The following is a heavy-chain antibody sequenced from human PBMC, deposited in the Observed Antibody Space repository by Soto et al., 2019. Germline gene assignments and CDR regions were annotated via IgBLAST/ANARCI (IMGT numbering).Heavy chain of an antibody. Sequence: SEALSHTCSVSGGNIRRCYWILIRLLLGKRINLIGYFYYSGITNYTPSLKSRVTISVDTSKNQFSLKLSSVTAADTAVYYCAIVGGVWFGEFRYNVPLSWFHPWGQGTQVTGS. CDR1: GGNIRRCY. V-gene: IGHV4-59*01. J-gene: IGHJ5*02. CDR3: AIVGGVWFGEFRYNVPLSWFHP. CDR2: FYYSGIT. D-gene: IGHD3-10*01.